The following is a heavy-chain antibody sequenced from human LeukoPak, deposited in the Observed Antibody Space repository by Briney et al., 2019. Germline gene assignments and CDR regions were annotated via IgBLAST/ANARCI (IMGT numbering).Heavy chain of an antibody. J-gene: IGHJ4*02. Sequence: GESLRLSCAASGFTFSSYGMHWVRQAPGKGLEWVAVIWYDGSNKYYADSVKGRFTISRDNSKNTLYLQMNSLRAEDTAVYYCARDIVATAIDYWGQGTLVTVSS. CDR3: ARDIVATAIDY. CDR2: IWYDGSNK. D-gene: IGHD5-12*01. V-gene: IGHV3-33*01. CDR1: GFTFSSYG.